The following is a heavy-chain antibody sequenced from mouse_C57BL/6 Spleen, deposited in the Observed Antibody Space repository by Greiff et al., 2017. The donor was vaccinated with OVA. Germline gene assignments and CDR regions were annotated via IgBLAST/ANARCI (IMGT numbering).Heavy chain of an antibody. CDR1: GYAFSSSW. D-gene: IGHD1-1*01. V-gene: IGHV1-82*01. CDR2: IYPGDGDT. J-gene: IGHJ2*01. Sequence: QVQLKQSGPELVKPGASVKISCKASGYAFSSSWMNWVKQRPGKGLEWIGRIYPGDGDTNYNGKFKGKATLTADKSSSTAYMQLSSLTSADSAVYFCARDYYGSSLDYWGQGTTLTVSS. CDR3: ARDYYGSSLDY.